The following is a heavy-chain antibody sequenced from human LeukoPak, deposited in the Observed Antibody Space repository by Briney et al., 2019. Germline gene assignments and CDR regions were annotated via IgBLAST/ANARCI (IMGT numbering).Heavy chain of an antibody. V-gene: IGHV3-33*01. CDR2: MYYDGISK. D-gene: IGHD2-15*01. J-gene: IGHJ4*02. CDR3: ARDYYCSGGSCLYFDY. CDR1: GFTFSSYG. Sequence: GGSLRLSYAASGFTFSSYGMHWVRQAPGKGLEWVAVMYYDGISKYYADSVKGRFTISRDNSKNTLYLQMNSLRVEDTAVYYCARDYYCSGGSCLYFDYWGQGTLVTVSS.